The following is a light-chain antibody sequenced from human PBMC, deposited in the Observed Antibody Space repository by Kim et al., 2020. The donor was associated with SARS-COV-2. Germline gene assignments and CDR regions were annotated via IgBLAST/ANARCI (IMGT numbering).Light chain of an antibody. V-gene: IGKV4-1*01. CDR1: QSVFHSANDKNN. CDR3: EQYYSIPRT. CDR2: WAS. Sequence: DIVMTQSPDSLAVSLGERATIKCKSSQSVFHSANDKNNLAWYQQRPGQFPKLLIYWASTRESGVPDRFRGSGSGTDFTLTISSLQAEDVAVYYSEQYYSIPRTAGEGTTVDIK. J-gene: IGKJ1*01.